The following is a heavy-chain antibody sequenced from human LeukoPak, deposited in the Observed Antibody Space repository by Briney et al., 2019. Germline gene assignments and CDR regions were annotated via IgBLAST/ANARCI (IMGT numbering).Heavy chain of an antibody. Sequence: GGSLRLSCVASGFTFSSYEMNWVRQAPGKGLEWVSYISSSGSTIYYAASVKGRFTISRDNAKNSLYLQMNSLRAEDTAVYYCARGMGRWARTYWGQGTLVTVSS. CDR2: ISSSGSTI. CDR3: ARGMGRWARTY. D-gene: IGHD4-23*01. J-gene: IGHJ4*02. V-gene: IGHV3-48*03. CDR1: GFTFSSYE.